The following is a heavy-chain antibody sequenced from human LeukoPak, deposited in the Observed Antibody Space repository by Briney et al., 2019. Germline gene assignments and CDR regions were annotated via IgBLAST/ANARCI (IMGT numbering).Heavy chain of an antibody. D-gene: IGHD3-10*01. CDR3: ARDGPQYYYGSGSYVEFDY. CDR2: IKQDGSEK. J-gene: IGHJ4*02. CDR1: GFTFSSYW. V-gene: IGHV3-7*01. Sequence: PGGSLRLSCAASGFTFSSYWMSWVRQAPGKGLEWVANIKQDGSEKYYVDSVKGRFTISRDNAKNSLYLQMNSLRAEDTAVYYCARDGPQYYYGSGSYVEFDYWGQGTLVTVSS.